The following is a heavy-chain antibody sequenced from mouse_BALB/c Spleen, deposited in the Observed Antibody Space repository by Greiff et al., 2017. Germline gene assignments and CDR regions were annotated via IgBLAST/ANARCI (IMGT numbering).Heavy chain of an antibody. V-gene: IGHV1-4*01. CDR3: ARWGIYAATGY. J-gene: IGHJ2*01. CDR2: INPSSGYT. D-gene: IGHD1-2*01. Sequence: QVQLKQSGAELARPGASVKMSCKASGYTFTSYTMHWVKQRPGQGLEWIGYINPSSGYTNYNQKFKDKATLTADKSSSTAYMQLSSLTSEDSAVYYCARWGIYAATGYWGQGTTLTVSS. CDR1: GYTFTSYT.